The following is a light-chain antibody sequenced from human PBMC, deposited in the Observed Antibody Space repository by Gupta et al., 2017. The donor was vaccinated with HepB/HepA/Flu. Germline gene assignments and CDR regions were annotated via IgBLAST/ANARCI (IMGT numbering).Light chain of an antibody. J-gene: IGKJ1*01. CDR3: QEDSGSSQT. CDR2: GAS. CDR1: QSISTL. V-gene: IGKV1-5*03. Sequence: DIQMTQSPSTLSASVGDSVTITCRASQSISTLFPWFQQKPGRAPNLLIYGASTLERGIPSRFSGSGSGTDFTLIISGLQPDDFATYYCQEDSGSSQTFGQGTKVEI.